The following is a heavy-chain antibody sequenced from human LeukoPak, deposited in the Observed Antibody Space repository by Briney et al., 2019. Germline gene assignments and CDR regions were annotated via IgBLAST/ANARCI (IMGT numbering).Heavy chain of an antibody. V-gene: IGHV1-8*01. J-gene: IGHJ5*02. D-gene: IGHD6-6*01. CDR3: ARDGRIAARSFRFDP. Sequence: ASVKVSCRASGYTFTSYDINWVRQATGQGLEWLGWMNPNSGNTGYAQKFQGRVTMTRNTSISTAYMELSSLRSEDTAVYYCARDGRIAARSFRFDPWGQGTLVTVSS. CDR1: GYTFTSYD. CDR2: MNPNSGNT.